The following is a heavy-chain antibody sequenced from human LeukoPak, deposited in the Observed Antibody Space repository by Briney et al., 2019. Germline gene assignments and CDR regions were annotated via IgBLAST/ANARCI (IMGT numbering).Heavy chain of an antibody. J-gene: IGHJ4*02. Sequence: TGGSLRLSCAASGLTFSNYWMDWVRQAPGKGLEWVANIKQDGSEKNYVGSVKGRFIISRDNAKNSLYLQMNTLRADDTAVYYCARDGFGTGSNWGQGTLVTVSS. D-gene: IGHD3-16*01. V-gene: IGHV3-7*03. CDR1: GLTFSNYW. CDR3: ARDGFGTGSN. CDR2: IKQDGSEK.